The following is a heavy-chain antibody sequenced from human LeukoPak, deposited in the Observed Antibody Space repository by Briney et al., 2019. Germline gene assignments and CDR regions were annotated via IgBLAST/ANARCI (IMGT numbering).Heavy chain of an antibody. V-gene: IGHV3-23*01. CDR2: ISGSGGST. CDR1: GFTFSDYY. Sequence: GGSLRLSCAASGFTFSDYYMSWIRQAPGKGLEWVSAISGSGGSTYYADSVKGRFTISRDNSKNTLYLQMNSLRAEDTAVYYCAPGNDYGDYWGQGTLVTVSS. J-gene: IGHJ4*02. D-gene: IGHD4-17*01. CDR3: APGNDYGDY.